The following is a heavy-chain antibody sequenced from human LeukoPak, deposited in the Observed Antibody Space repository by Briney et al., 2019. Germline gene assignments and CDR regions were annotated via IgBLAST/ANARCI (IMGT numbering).Heavy chain of an antibody. V-gene: IGHV3-33*06. CDR2: MWYDGSTK. J-gene: IGHJ4*02. CDR1: GFTFSSYG. Sequence: GGSLRLSCAASGFTFSSYGMHWVRQAPGKGLEWVAVMWYDGSTKYYADSVKGRFTISRDNSKNTLYLQMDSLRAEDTAVYYCAKDGAASTYFDNWGPGALVTVSS. D-gene: IGHD4/OR15-4a*01. CDR3: AKDGAASTYFDN.